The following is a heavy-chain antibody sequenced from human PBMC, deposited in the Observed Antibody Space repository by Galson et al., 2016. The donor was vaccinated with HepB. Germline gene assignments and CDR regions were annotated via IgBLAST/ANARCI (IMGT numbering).Heavy chain of an antibody. CDR1: GDSISSYY. CDR3: AREVASRFDY. Sequence: ETLSLTCTVSGDSISSYYWTWIRQPPGKGLEWIGYVYYTGSTKYNPSLRSPVSISVDTSRNQFSLKLSSVTAADTAVYYCAREVASRFDYWGQGILVSVSS. CDR2: VYYTGST. D-gene: IGHD5-12*01. J-gene: IGHJ4*02. V-gene: IGHV4-59*01.